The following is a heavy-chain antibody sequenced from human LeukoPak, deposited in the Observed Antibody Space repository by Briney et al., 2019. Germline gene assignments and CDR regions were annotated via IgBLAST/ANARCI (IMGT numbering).Heavy chain of an antibody. Sequence: SVKVSCKVSGGDLNNYPIAWVRQAPGQGLEWMGGISPIFGTTNYAQRFHNRVSITADDSTNTAYMELSGLTSDDTAVYYCARVAGKETAAALHLWGQGSLVTVSS. CDR1: GGDLNNYP. CDR2: ISPIFGTT. CDR3: ARVAGKETAAALHL. V-gene: IGHV1-69*13. J-gene: IGHJ4*02. D-gene: IGHD2-2*02.